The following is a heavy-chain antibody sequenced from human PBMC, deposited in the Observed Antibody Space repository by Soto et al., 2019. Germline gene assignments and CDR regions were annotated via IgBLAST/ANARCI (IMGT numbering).Heavy chain of an antibody. CDR2: ISSSGSTI. J-gene: IGHJ4*02. V-gene: IGHV3-11*01. Sequence: PGGSLRLSCAASGFTFSDYYMSWIRQAPGKGLEWVSYISSSGSTIYYADSVKGRFTISRDNAKNSLYLQMNSLRAEDTAVYYWARDREGYCSSTSCHPYFDYWGQGTLVTVSS. D-gene: IGHD2-2*01. CDR1: GFTFSDYY. CDR3: ARDREGYCSSTSCHPYFDY.